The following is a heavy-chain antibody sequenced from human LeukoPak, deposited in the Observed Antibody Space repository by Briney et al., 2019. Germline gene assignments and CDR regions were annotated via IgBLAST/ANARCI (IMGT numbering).Heavy chain of an antibody. J-gene: IGHJ3*02. CDR3: ARRGLHSSSWPRSDAFDI. CDR1: GYSFTSYW. CDR2: IYPGDSDT. Sequence: GESLKISCKGSGYSFTSYWIGWVRQMPGKGLEWMGIIYPGDSDTRYSPSFQGQVTISADKSISTAYLQWSSLKASDTAMYYCARRGLHSSSWPRSDAFDIRGQGTMVTVSS. V-gene: IGHV5-51*01. D-gene: IGHD6-13*01.